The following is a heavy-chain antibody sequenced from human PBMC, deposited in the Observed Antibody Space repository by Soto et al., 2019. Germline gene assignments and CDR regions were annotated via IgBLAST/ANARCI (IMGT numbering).Heavy chain of an antibody. Sequence: EVQLLESGGGLVQPGGSLRLSCAASGFTFSSYAMSWVRQAPGKGLEWVSAISGSGGSTYYAASVKGRFTISRDNSKNTLYLPINSLRAVDTSVYYCAKFPVFSVPTLAYRGQGTLVTVSS. D-gene: IGHD4-17*01. CDR2: ISGSGGST. CDR1: GFTFSSYA. V-gene: IGHV3-23*01. J-gene: IGHJ4*02. CDR3: AKFPVFSVPTLAY.